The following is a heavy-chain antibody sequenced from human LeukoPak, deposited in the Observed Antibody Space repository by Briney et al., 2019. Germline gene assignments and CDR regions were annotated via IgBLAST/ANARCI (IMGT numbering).Heavy chain of an antibody. CDR2: IYSGGNT. J-gene: IGHJ4*02. Sequence: GGSLRLSCAASGFTFNKYAIHWVRQAPGKGLEWVSFIYSGGNTYYADSVKGRFTISRDNSKNTVHLQMNSLRAEDTAMYYCARRAGDYSHPYDYWGQGTLVTVSS. V-gene: IGHV3-53*01. D-gene: IGHD3-22*01. CDR1: GFTFNKYA. CDR3: ARRAGDYSHPYDY.